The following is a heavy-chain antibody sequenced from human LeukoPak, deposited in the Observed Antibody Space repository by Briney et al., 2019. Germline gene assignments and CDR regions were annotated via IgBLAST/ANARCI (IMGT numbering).Heavy chain of an antibody. V-gene: IGHV3-30*02. CDR1: GFTFSSYG. CDR2: IRYDGSNK. CDR3: AKAGGYDIRSYGMDV. J-gene: IGHJ6*02. Sequence: PGGSLRLSCAASGFTFSSYGMHWVRQAPGKGLEWVAFIRYDGSNKYCADSVKGRFTISRDNSKNTLYLQMNSLRAEDTAVYYCAKAGGYDIRSYGMDVWGRGTTVTVSS. D-gene: IGHD5-12*01.